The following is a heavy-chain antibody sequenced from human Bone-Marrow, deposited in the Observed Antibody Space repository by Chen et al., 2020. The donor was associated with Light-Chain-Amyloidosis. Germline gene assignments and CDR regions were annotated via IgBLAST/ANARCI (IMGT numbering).Heavy chain of an antibody. J-gene: IGHJ6*02. D-gene: IGHD2-8*01. V-gene: IGHV1-69*01. CDR2: IIPIFGTA. Sequence: QVQLVXXXXXXXKPGSXVKVSCKASGGTSSSYSISWVRQATGQGLEWMGGIIPIFGTANYAQKFQGRVTITADESTSTAYMELSSLRSEDTAVYYCARVGNCTNGVCFHYYGMDVWGQGTTVTVSS. CDR3: ARVGNCTNGVCFHYYGMDV. CDR1: GGTSSSYS.